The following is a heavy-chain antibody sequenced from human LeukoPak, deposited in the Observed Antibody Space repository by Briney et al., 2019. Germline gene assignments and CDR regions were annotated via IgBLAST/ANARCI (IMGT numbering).Heavy chain of an antibody. CDR2: ISGSGGST. D-gene: IGHD6-13*01. Sequence: PGGSLRLSCAASGFTFGSYSMNWVRQAPGKGLEWVSAISGSGGSTYYADSVKGRFTISGDNSKNTLYLQMNSLRAEDTAVYYCAKVDGSSWEFDYWAREPWSPSPQ. CDR3: AKVDGSSWEFDY. CDR1: GFTFGSYS. J-gene: IGHJ4*02. V-gene: IGHV3-23*01.